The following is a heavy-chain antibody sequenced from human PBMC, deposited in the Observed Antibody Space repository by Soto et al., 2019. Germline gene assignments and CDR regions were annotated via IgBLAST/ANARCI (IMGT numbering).Heavy chain of an antibody. CDR3: ARVYSSGWFDY. D-gene: IGHD6-19*01. CDR2: INPNSGGT. J-gene: IGHJ4*02. CDR1: GYTFTGYY. Sequence: QVQLVQSGAEVKKPGASVKVSCKASGYTFTGYYMHWVRQAPGQGLEWMGWINPNSGGTNYAQKFQGWVTMTRDTAYSTAYMELSRLRTEDTAAYHCARVYSSGWFDYWGQGTLVTVCS. V-gene: IGHV1-2*04.